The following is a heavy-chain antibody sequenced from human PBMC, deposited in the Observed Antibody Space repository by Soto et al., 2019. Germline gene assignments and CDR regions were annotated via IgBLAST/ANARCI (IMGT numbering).Heavy chain of an antibody. Sequence: DVQLVESGGGLVKPGGSLRLSCAASGFSFNNAWMSWVRQAPGKGLEWIGQIKSKTDGGTADYAAPVKGRFIISRDDSESKLYLQVNSLKAGDTAVYYCFMASYPGEFDYWVQGTLVTVSS. CDR1: GFSFNNAW. D-gene: IGHD3-16*01. V-gene: IGHV3-15*05. CDR2: IKSKTDGGTA. J-gene: IGHJ4*02. CDR3: FMASYPGEFDY.